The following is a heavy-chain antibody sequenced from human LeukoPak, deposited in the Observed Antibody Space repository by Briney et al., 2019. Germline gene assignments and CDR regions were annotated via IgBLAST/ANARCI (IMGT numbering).Heavy chain of an antibody. CDR3: ARVEEAAAFNP. CDR1: GFTFSSYS. V-gene: IGHV3-21*01. Sequence: GGSLRLSRSASGFTFSSYSMNWVRQAPGKGLEWVSSISSSSSYIYYADSVKGRFTISRDNAKNSLYLQMNSLRAEDTAVYYCARVEEAAAFNPWGQGTLVTVSS. J-gene: IGHJ4*02. D-gene: IGHD6-13*01. CDR2: ISSSSSYI.